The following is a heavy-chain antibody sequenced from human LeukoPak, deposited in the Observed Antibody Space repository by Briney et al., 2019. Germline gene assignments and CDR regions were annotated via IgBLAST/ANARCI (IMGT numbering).Heavy chain of an antibody. Sequence: SETLSLTCTVSGGSISSGGYYWSWIRQPPGKGLEWIGYIYHSGSTYYNPSLKSRVTISVDRSKNQFSLKLSSVTAADTAAYYCARTSSSFRYNWFDPWGQGTLVTVSS. CDR2: IYHSGST. CDR1: GGSISSGGYY. CDR3: ARTSSSFRYNWFDP. V-gene: IGHV4-30-2*01. D-gene: IGHD6-6*01. J-gene: IGHJ5*02.